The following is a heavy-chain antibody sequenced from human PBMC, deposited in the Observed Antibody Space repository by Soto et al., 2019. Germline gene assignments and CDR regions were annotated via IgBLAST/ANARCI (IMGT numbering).Heavy chain of an antibody. V-gene: IGHV4-61*01. D-gene: IGHD4-17*01. CDR2: IYYSGST. CDR1: GGSVSSGSYY. J-gene: IGHJ4*02. Sequence: PSETLSLTCTVSGGSVSSGSYYWSWIRQPPGKGLEWIGYIYYSGSTNYNPSLKSRVTISVDTSKNQFSLKLSSVTAADTAVYYCARDPYGDYPIDYWGQGTLVTVSS. CDR3: ARDPYGDYPIDY.